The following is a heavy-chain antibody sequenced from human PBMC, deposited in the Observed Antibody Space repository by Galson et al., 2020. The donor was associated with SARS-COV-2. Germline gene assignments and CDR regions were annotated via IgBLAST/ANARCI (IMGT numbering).Heavy chain of an antibody. CDR2: INHDGMTT. CDR1: GFTFSSYV. J-gene: IGHJ4*02. CDR3: TRDLEWLFFDC. V-gene: IGHV3-74*03. D-gene: IGHD3-3*01. Sequence: GGSLRLSCVASGFTFSSYVMHWVRQVPGKGLVWVSRINHDGMTTTYVDSVKGRFTTSRDNAKNTLYLQMNSLRDEDTAVYYCTRDLEWLFFDCWGQGTLVTVSS.